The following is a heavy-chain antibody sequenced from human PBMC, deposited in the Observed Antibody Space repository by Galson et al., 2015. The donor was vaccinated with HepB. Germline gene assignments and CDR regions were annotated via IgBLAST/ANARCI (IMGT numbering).Heavy chain of an antibody. D-gene: IGHD3-3*01. Sequence: SVKVSCKASGYTSTSYGISWVRQAPGQGLEWMGWISAYNGNTNYAQKLQGRVTMTTDTSTSTAYMELRSLRSDDTAVYYCARDEGVYDFWSGYSDAFDIWGQGTMVTVSS. J-gene: IGHJ3*02. CDR2: ISAYNGNT. CDR1: GYTSTSYG. CDR3: ARDEGVYDFWSGYSDAFDI. V-gene: IGHV1-18*01.